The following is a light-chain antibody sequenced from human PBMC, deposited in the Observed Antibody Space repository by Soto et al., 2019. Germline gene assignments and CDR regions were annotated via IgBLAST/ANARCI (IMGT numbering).Light chain of an antibody. CDR2: GAS. CDR1: QTTSGKY. J-gene: IGKJ5*01. V-gene: IGKV3-20*01. CDR3: QHDGSSPPVT. Sequence: LKISAVTVSLTKEESVTLSCRTSQTTSGKYLAWYQQRPGLAPRLLVYGASRRATGIPDRFRGSGSGTEFTLTISGLEPADFAVYFCQHDGSSPPVTFGEGSRLEI.